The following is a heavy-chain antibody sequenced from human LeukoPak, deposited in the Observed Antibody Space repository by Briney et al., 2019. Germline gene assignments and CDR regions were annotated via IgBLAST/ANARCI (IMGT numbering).Heavy chain of an antibody. J-gene: IGHJ4*02. CDR1: GFSLTTYA. CDR3: AKDGQYSSSSPYYFDY. D-gene: IGHD6-6*01. CDR2: ISSSGGST. Sequence: GSLRLSCAASGFSLTTYAMGWVRQAPGKGLEWVSGISSSGGSTYYADSVKGRFTISRDNSKNTLYLQMNSLRAEDTAVYYCAKDGQYSSSSPYYFDYWGQGTLVTVSS. V-gene: IGHV3-23*01.